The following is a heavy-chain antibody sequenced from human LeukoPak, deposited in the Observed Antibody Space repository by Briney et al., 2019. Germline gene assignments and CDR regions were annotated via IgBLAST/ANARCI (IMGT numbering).Heavy chain of an antibody. D-gene: IGHD3-3*01. CDR3: ARALPYYDVPPLPYYYMDV. CDR1: GGSISSGGYY. Sequence: SETLCLTCTVSGGSISSGGYYWSWIRQPPGKGLEWIGYIYHSGSTYYNPSLKSRVTISVDRSKNQFSLKLSSVTAADTAVYYCARALPYYDVPPLPYYYMDVWGKGTTVTVSS. J-gene: IGHJ6*03. V-gene: IGHV4-30-2*01. CDR2: IYHSGST.